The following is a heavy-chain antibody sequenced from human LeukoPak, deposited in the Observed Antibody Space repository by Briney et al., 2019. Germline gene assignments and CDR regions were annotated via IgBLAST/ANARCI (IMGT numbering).Heavy chain of an antibody. Sequence: SETLSLTCTVSGGSVSSHYWSWIRQPPGKGLEWIGYVYHSETTSYNPSLKSRVTISLDTSKSQFSLRLTSLTAADTAVYYCARESYGSGSYGWFDPWGQRALVTVST. V-gene: IGHV4-59*02. CDR3: ARESYGSGSYGWFDP. CDR1: GGSVSSHY. J-gene: IGHJ5*02. D-gene: IGHD3-10*01. CDR2: VYHSETT.